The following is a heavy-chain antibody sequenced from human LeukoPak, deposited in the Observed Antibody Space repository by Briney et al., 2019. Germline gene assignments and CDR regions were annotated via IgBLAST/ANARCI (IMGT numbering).Heavy chain of an antibody. CDR2: ISSSSDYI. D-gene: IGHD3-3*01. V-gene: IGHV3-21*01. Sequence: GGSLRLSCAASGFTFSSYNMNWVRQAPGKGLEWVSSISSSSDYIHYADSVKGRFTISRDDAKNSLYLQLNNLRAEDTAVYYCARRQSGYFPPTSDYWGQGTLVTVSS. J-gene: IGHJ4*02. CDR3: ARRQSGYFPPTSDY. CDR1: GFTFSSYN.